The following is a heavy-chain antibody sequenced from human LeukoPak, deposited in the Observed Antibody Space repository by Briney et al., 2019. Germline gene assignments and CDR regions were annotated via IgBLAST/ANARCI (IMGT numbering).Heavy chain of an antibody. J-gene: IGHJ4*02. D-gene: IGHD1-26*01. CDR2: IYHSGST. Sequence: SETLSLTCTVSGYSISSGYYWGWIRQPPGKGLEWIGSIYHSGSTYYNPSLKSRVTISVDTSKNQFSLKLSSVTAAHTAVYYCARTDSGSYRQPFDYWGQGTLVTVS. CDR3: ARTDSGSYRQPFDY. CDR1: GYSISSGYY. V-gene: IGHV4-38-2*02.